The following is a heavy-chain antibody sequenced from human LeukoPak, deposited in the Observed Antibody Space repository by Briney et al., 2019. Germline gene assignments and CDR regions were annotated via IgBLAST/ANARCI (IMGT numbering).Heavy chain of an antibody. Sequence: SEALSVTCLGSGGSLRAYYWSWIRPPAGKGLEWIGRIYTSESNNYNPSLKRRVTLSVDTSKNQYSLKLSSVTAADTAEYYCAREKEWELLGGRAFDIWGQGTLVTVSS. V-gene: IGHV4-4*07. CDR2: IYTSESN. D-gene: IGHD1-26*01. CDR3: AREKEWELLGGRAFDI. J-gene: IGHJ3*02. CDR1: GGSLRAYY.